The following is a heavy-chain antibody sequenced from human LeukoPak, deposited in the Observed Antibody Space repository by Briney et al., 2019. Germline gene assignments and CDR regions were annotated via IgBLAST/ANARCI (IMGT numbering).Heavy chain of an antibody. CDR1: GFTFSSYS. V-gene: IGHV3-48*04. Sequence: EGSLRLSCAASGFTFSSYSMNWVRQAPGKGLEWVSYISSSSSTVYYADSVKGRFTISRDNAKNSLYLQMNSLRAEDTAVYYCASLPGIAAAGTGRNWFDPWGQGTLVTVSS. CDR3: ASLPGIAAAGTGRNWFDP. CDR2: ISSSSSTV. D-gene: IGHD6-13*01. J-gene: IGHJ5*02.